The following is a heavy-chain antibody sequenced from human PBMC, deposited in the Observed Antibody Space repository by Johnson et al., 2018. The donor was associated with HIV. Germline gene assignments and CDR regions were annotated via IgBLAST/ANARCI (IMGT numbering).Heavy chain of an antibody. CDR2: VSWKSGNT. D-gene: IGHD1-26*01. J-gene: IGHJ3*02. V-gene: IGHV3-9*01. Sequence: VQLVESGGGLVQPGRSLRLSCAASGFTFDDFAMHWVRQAPGKGLEWVSGVSWKSGNTGYADSVKGRFTISRDNAKNSLYLQMNSLRAEDTAGYYCARVGATAAFDIWGQGTMVTVSS. CDR3: ARVGATAAFDI. CDR1: GFTFDDFA.